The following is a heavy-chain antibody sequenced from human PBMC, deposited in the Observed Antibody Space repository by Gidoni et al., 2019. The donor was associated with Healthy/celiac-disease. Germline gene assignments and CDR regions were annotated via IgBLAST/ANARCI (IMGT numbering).Heavy chain of an antibody. V-gene: IGHV3-74*01. D-gene: IGHD3-22*01. CDR2: INSDGSST. Sequence: EVQLVESGGGLVQPGGSLRLSCAASGFTFSSYWMHWVRQAPGKGLGWVSRINSDGSSTSYADSVKGRFTISRDNAKNTLYLQMNSLRAEDTAVYYCARGAYYDSSGYYTQYWYFDLWGRGTLVTVSS. J-gene: IGHJ2*01. CDR3: ARGAYYDSSGYYTQYWYFDL. CDR1: GFTFSSYW.